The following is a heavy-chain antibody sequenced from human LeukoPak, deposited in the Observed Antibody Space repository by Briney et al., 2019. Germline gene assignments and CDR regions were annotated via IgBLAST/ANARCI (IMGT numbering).Heavy chain of an antibody. V-gene: IGHV3-43*01. D-gene: IGHD3-22*01. CDR2: ISWDGTT. Sequence: PGGSLRLSCAPSGFTFEDYTMHWVRQGPGKTLEWVSLISWDGTTYYADSLKGRFTVSRDNSKNSLYLQMDTLTTDDTAFYYCVKDLSYESSGSVIENWGQGTLVIVSS. J-gene: IGHJ4*02. CDR3: VKDLSYESSGSVIEN. CDR1: GFTFEDYT.